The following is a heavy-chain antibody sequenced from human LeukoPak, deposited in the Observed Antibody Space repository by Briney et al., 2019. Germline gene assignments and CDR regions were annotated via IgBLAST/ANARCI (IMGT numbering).Heavy chain of an antibody. Sequence: PGGSLRLSCAASGFTVSSNYMSWVRQAPGKGLEWVSYISSSGSTIYYADSVKGRFTISRDNAKNSLYLQMNSLRAEDTAVYYCARGEYYDFWSGSLYYFDYWGQGTLVTVSS. V-gene: IGHV3-11*01. CDR1: GFTVSSNY. CDR2: ISSSGSTI. CDR3: ARGEYYDFWSGSLYYFDY. D-gene: IGHD3-3*01. J-gene: IGHJ4*02.